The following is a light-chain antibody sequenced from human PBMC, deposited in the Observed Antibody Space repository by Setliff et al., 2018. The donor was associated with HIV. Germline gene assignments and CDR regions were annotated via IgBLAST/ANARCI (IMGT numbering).Light chain of an antibody. J-gene: IGLJ1*01. CDR2: NVD. CDR3: SSYSINNLYV. V-gene: IGLV2-11*01. Sequence: ALTQPRSVSGSPGQSVTISCTGTSSVVGSSNFVSWYQQHPGKAPKVMIYNVDKRPSGVSNRFSGSKSGNTASLTISGLQTEDEADYYCSSYSINNLYVFATGTKVTVL. CDR1: SSVVGSSNF.